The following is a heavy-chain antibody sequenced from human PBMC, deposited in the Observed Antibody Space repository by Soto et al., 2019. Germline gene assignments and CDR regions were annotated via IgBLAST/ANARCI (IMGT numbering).Heavy chain of an antibody. CDR2: INHRGTS. V-gene: IGHV4-34*01. J-gene: IGHJ4*02. Sequence: SSETLSLTCAVYGASFSDYYWNWIRQSPGKGLEWIGQINHRGTSNYNPSLKSRVTISIDTSQNQFSLRLSSLTAADTAVYYCVRGGIRGLYYFAYWGQGTRVTVSS. D-gene: IGHD3-10*01. CDR1: GASFSDYY. CDR3: VRGGIRGLYYFAY.